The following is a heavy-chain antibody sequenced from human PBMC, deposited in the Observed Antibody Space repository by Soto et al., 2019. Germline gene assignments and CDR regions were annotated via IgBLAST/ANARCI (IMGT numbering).Heavy chain of an antibody. Sequence: QVQLVQSGAEVKKPGASVKVSCKASGYSFTSYVMHWVRQAPGQSLEWMGWISAGNGDTKYSQKFQGRLTVTRDTSATTAYMELSSLRSEDTAVYYCARGIEVVPAAMYAFDIWGQGTMVTVSS. CDR1: GYSFTSYV. CDR3: ARGIEVVPAAMYAFDI. V-gene: IGHV1-3*01. D-gene: IGHD2-2*01. J-gene: IGHJ3*02. CDR2: ISAGNGDT.